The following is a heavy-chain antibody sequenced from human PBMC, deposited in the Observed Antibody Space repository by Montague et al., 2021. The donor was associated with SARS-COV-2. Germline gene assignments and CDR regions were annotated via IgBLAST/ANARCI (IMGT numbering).Heavy chain of an antibody. V-gene: IGHV4-34*01. CDR3: ARGGYSSSWYGRRNWFDP. Sequence: SETLSLTCTVYGDSFSGYYWAWIRQPPGKGLEWIGDINLTGSTNYNPSLKSRVTISADTSKNQFSLKLSSVTAADTAVYYCARGGYSSSWYGRRNWFDPWGQGTLVTVSS. CDR2: INLTGST. CDR1: GDSFSGYY. D-gene: IGHD6-13*01. J-gene: IGHJ5*02.